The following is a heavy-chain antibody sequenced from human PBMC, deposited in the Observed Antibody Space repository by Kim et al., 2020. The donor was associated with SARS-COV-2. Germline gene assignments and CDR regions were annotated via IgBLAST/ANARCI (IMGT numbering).Heavy chain of an antibody. CDR3: KEDIVVVPAALGEYYYYGMDV. D-gene: IGHD2-2*01. Sequence: GGSLRLSCAASGFTFSNAWMSWVRQAPGKGLEWVGRIKSKTDGGTTDYAAPVKGRFTISRDDSKNTLYLQMNSLKTEDTAVYYCKEDIVVVPAALGEYYYYGMDVWGQGTTVTVSS. CDR1: GFTFSNAW. J-gene: IGHJ6*02. V-gene: IGHV3-15*01. CDR2: IKSKTDGGTT.